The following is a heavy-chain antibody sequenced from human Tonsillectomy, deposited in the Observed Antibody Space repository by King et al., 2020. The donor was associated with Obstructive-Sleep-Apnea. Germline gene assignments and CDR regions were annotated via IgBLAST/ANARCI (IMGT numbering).Heavy chain of an antibody. D-gene: IGHD2-21*01. CDR3: ARGPSLGEENDY. Sequence: QLQESGPGLVKPSETLSLTCTVSGDSISTSFYWTWIRQPPGKGLEWIGSIYYSWSTYYNPSLKRRVSISVDTSKNQFSLNLRSVTAADAAVYYCARGPSLGEENDYWGQGTLVTVSS. V-gene: IGHV4-39*07. CDR2: IYYSWST. CDR1: GDSISTSFY. J-gene: IGHJ4*02.